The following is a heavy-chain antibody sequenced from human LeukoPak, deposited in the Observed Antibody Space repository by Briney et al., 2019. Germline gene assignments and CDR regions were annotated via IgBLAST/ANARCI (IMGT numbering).Heavy chain of an antibody. CDR2: ITSSGGGT. Sequence: GGSLSLSCAVSGFTISSFAMTWVRQAPGKGLEWVSSITSSGGGTYYPDSVKGRFTISRDNSQNTLYLQMNSLRADDTAVYFCAKQIVGATSNDFDYWGQGTLVTVSS. CDR3: AKQIVGATSNDFDY. CDR1: GFTISSFA. D-gene: IGHD1-26*01. V-gene: IGHV3-23*01. J-gene: IGHJ4*02.